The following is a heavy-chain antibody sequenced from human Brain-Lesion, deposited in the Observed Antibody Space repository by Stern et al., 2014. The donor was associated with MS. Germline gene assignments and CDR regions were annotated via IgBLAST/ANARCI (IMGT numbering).Heavy chain of an antibody. CDR3: ARGRVVPGFQYYATGV. D-gene: IGHD2-2*01. V-gene: IGHV4-61*02. Sequence: VQLVESGPGLVKPSQTLSLSCTVSGGSISSGGYYWSWIRQPAGKGLEWIGRIFNSGSTSSNPPLKSRVTKSIDTPKNKFSLRLNPMTAADTAVYYCARGRVVPGFQYYATGVWGQGTTVIVSS. CDR2: IFNSGST. J-gene: IGHJ6*02. CDR1: GGSISSGGYY.